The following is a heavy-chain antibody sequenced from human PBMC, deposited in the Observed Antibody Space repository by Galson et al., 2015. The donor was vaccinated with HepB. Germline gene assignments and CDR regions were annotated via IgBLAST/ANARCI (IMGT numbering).Heavy chain of an antibody. CDR1: GFTFSSYG. D-gene: IGHD4-17*01. CDR2: ISYDGSNK. Sequence: SLRLSCAASGFTFSSYGMHWVRQAPGKGLEWVAVISYDGSNKYYADSVKGRFTISRDNSKNTLYLQMNSLRAEDTAVYYCAKDLTGGDYGADAFDIWGQGTMVTVSS. V-gene: IGHV3-30*18. CDR3: AKDLTGGDYGADAFDI. J-gene: IGHJ3*02.